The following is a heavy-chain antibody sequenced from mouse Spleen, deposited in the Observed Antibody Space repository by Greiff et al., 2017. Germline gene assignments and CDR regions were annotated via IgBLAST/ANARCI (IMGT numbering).Heavy chain of an antibody. D-gene: IGHD4-1*01. CDR3: ARNWDLAYWYFDV. CDR2: INPNNGGT. Sequence: EVQLQQSGPELVKPGASVKIPCKASGYTFTDYNMDWVKQSHGKSLEWIGDINPNNGGTIYNQKFKGKATLTVDKSSSTAYMELRSLTSEDTAVYYCARNWDLAYWYFDVWGAGTTVTVSS. V-gene: IGHV1-18*01. J-gene: IGHJ1*01. CDR1: GYTFTDYN.